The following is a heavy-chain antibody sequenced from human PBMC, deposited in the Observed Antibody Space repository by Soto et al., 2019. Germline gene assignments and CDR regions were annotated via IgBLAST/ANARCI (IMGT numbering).Heavy chain of an antibody. CDR2: IYYSGST. Sequence: SETLSLTCTVSGRSISSSSHYWCWIRQPPGKGLEWIGSIYYSGSTYYNPSLKSRVTISVDTSKNQFSLKLSSVTAADTAVYYCARRGYYAISAFDIWGQGTMVT. D-gene: IGHD2-8*01. V-gene: IGHV4-39*01. CDR1: GRSISSSSHY. J-gene: IGHJ3*02. CDR3: ARRGYYAISAFDI.